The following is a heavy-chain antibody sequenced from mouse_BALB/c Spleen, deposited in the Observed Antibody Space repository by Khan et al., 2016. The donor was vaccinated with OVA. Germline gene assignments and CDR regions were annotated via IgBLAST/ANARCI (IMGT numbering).Heavy chain of an antibody. Sequence: QVQLQQSGAELARPGASVKMSCKASGYTFTTYTMHWVKQRPGQGLEWIGYIKPSNGYTNYNQKFKDKSTLTEDKSSSTAYMQLSSLTSDYSAVYYWARGGAYYRSDGWFSYWGQGTLVTVSA. CDR1: GYTFTTYT. D-gene: IGHD2-14*01. J-gene: IGHJ3*01. CDR2: IKPSNGYT. V-gene: IGHV1-4*01. CDR3: ARGGAYYRSDGWFSY.